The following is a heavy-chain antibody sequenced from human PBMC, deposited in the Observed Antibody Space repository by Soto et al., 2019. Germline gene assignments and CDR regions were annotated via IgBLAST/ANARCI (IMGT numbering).Heavy chain of an antibody. D-gene: IGHD2-15*01. CDR3: AREGDCSGGSCYSHAFDI. CDR1: GFTFSSYG. V-gene: IGHV3-33*01. CDR2: IWYDGSNK. Sequence: GGSLRLSCAASGFTFSSYGMHWVRQAPGKGLEWVAVIWYDGSNKYYADSVKGRFTISRDNSKNTLYLQMNSLRAEDTAVYYCAREGDCSGGSCYSHAFDIWGQGTMVTVSS. J-gene: IGHJ3*02.